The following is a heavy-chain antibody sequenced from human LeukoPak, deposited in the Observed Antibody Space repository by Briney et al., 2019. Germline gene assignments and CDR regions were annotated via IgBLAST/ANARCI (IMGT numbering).Heavy chain of an antibody. V-gene: IGHV3-48*03. CDR2: ISSSGSTI. D-gene: IGHD1-26*01. Sequence: GGSLRLSCAASGFTFSSYEMNWVRQAPGKGLEWVSYISSSGSTIYYADSVKGRFTISRDNAKNSLYLQMNSLRAEDTALYYCARGMEWGGSPIDYWGQGTLVTVSS. CDR1: GFTFSSYE. J-gene: IGHJ4*02. CDR3: ARGMEWGGSPIDY.